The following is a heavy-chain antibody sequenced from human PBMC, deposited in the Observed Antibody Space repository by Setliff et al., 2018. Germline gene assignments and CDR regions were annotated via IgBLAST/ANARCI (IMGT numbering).Heavy chain of an antibody. J-gene: IGHJ4*02. V-gene: IGHV3-23*01. CDR2: IDQISRG. CDR3: AKDRVNDGFWDFDS. D-gene: IGHD2-21*01. Sequence: GGSLRLSCATSGFTFRDYSLTWVRQAPGKGLEWVSGIDQISRGYYPDSMKGRFTISRDNSRNTISLQINDLRVEDTATYYCAKDRVNDGFWDFDSWGQGIVVTVSS. CDR1: GFTFRDYS.